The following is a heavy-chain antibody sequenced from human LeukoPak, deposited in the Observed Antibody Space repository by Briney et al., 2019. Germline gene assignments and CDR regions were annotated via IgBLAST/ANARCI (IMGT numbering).Heavy chain of an antibody. D-gene: IGHD3-10*01. V-gene: IGHV1-18*01. Sequence: ASVKVSCKASGYTFTSYGISWVRQAPGQGLEWMGWISAYNGNTNYAQKLQGRVTMTTDTSTSTAYMELRSLRSDDTAVYYCARRRPGSGSYRGGSWFDPWGQGTLVTVSS. CDR3: ARRRPGSGSYRGGSWFDP. J-gene: IGHJ5*02. CDR2: ISAYNGNT. CDR1: GYTFTSYG.